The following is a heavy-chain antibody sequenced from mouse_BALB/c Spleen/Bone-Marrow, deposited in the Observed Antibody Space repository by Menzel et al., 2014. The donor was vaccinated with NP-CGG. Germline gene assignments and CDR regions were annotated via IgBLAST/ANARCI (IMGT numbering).Heavy chain of an antibody. D-gene: IGHD2-4*01. CDR2: ISSGGSYT. Sequence: EVHLVESGGGLVKPGGSLKLSCAASGFTFSSYAMSWVRQTPEKRPEWVATISSGGSYTYYPDSVKGRFTISRDNAKNTLYLQMSSLRSEDTAMYYCARKSYYDYDGRPWFVYWGQGTLVTVSA. V-gene: IGHV5-9-3*01. CDR1: GFTFSSYA. CDR3: ARKSYYDYDGRPWFVY. J-gene: IGHJ3*01.